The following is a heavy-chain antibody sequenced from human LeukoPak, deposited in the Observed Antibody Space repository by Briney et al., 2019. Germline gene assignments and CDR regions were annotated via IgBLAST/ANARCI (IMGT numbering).Heavy chain of an antibody. CDR1: GYSISSGYY. V-gene: IGHV4-38-2*01. Sequence: SETLSLTCAVSGYSISSGYYWGWIRQPPGKGLEWTGSIYHSGSTYYNPSLKSRVTISVDTSKNQFSLKLTSVTAADTAVYYCARTRYYYGSGSSYFDGWGEGTLVTVSS. CDR3: ARTRYYYGSGSSYFDG. D-gene: IGHD3-10*01. CDR2: IYHSGST. J-gene: IGHJ4*02.